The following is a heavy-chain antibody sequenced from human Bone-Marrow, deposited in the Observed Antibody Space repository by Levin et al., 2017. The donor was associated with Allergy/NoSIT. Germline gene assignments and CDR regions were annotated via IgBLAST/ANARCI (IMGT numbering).Heavy chain of an antibody. J-gene: IGHJ3*02. Sequence: SQTLSLPCTVSGGSIHNYYCMWIRQPPGKGLEWIGSIFHSGSTNYNPSLKSRVTISVDTSKNQFSLRLSSVTAADTAMYYCARSAVTTRSFDIWGQGTVVSVSS. CDR3: ARSAVTTRSFDI. D-gene: IGHD4-17*01. CDR1: GGSIHNYY. CDR2: IFHSGST. V-gene: IGHV4-59*01.